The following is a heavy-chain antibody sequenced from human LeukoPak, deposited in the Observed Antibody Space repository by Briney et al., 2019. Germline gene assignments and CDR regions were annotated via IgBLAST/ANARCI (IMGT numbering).Heavy chain of an antibody. CDR3: VRQKVDYGSGSQAIDY. Sequence: SETLSLTCTVSGGSISSSSYYWGWIRQPPGKGLEWIGSIYYSGSTYYNPSLKSRVTISVDTSKNQFSLKLSSVTAADTAVYYCVRQKVDYGSGSQAIDYWGQGTLVTVSS. V-gene: IGHV4-39*01. J-gene: IGHJ4*02. CDR2: IYYSGST. D-gene: IGHD3-10*01. CDR1: GGSISSSSYY.